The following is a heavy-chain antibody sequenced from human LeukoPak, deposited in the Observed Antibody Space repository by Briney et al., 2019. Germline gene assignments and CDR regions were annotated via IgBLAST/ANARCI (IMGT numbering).Heavy chain of an antibody. CDR2: INHSGST. D-gene: IGHD6-19*01. Sequence: SETLSLTCAVYGGSFSGYYWSWIRQPPGKGLEWIGEINHSGSTNYNPSLKSRVTISVDTSKNHFSLKLSSVTAADTAVYYCARGRLWLVLFDYWGQGTLVTVSS. V-gene: IGHV4-34*01. CDR3: ARGRLWLVLFDY. CDR1: GGSFSGYY. J-gene: IGHJ4*02.